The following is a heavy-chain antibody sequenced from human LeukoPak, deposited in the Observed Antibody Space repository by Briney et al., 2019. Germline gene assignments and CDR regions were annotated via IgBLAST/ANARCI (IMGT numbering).Heavy chain of an antibody. Sequence: GGSLRLSCAASGFTFSDYYMSWVRQAPGKGLEWVANIKQDGSEKYYVDSVKGRFTISRDNAKNSLYLQMNSLRAEDMAVYYCARDSTYYDFRSGYLNWFDPWGQGTLVTVSS. CDR3: ARDSTYYDFRSGYLNWFDP. CDR2: IKQDGSEK. CDR1: GFTFSDYY. J-gene: IGHJ5*02. D-gene: IGHD3-3*01. V-gene: IGHV3-7*01.